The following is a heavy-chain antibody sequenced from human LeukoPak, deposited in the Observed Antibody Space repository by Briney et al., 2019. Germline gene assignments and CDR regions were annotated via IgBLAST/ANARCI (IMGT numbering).Heavy chain of an antibody. CDR3: AKVKSSGWYYFDY. Sequence: QPGGSLRLSCAASGFTFSSYAMSWVRQAPGKGLEWVSAISGSGGGTYYADSVKGRFTISRDNSKNTLYLQMNSLRAEDTAVYYCAKVKSSGWYYFDYWGQGTLVTVSS. D-gene: IGHD6-19*01. CDR1: GFTFSSYA. J-gene: IGHJ4*02. CDR2: ISGSGGGT. V-gene: IGHV3-23*01.